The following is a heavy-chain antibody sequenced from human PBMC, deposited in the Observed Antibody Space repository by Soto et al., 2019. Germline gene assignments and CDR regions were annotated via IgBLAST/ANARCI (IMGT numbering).Heavy chain of an antibody. CDR3: ARGTKGCSPPF. CDR1: GFAFSNYS. Sequence: EVQLVESGGGLVQPGGSLRLSCAGSGFAFSNYSMNWVRQAPGKGLEWVSYISSSSTNTYYGASVGGRFTSPRDNAKNSLYLRMNSLKDEDTAVYYCARGTKGCSPPFWGQGTLVTVSS. V-gene: IGHV3-48*02. J-gene: IGHJ4*02. D-gene: IGHD1-7*01. CDR2: ISSSSTNT.